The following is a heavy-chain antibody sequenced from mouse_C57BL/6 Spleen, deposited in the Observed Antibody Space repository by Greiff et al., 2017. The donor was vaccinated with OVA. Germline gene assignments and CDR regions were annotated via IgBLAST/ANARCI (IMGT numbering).Heavy chain of an antibody. CDR2: ISYDGSN. Sequence: EVKLQESGPGLVKPSQSLSLTCSVTGYSITSGYYWNWIRQFPGNKLEWMGYISYDGSNNYNPSLKNRISITRDTSKNQFFLKLNSVTTEDTATYYCARDRDYDYDGAWFAYWGQGTLVTVSA. CDR3: ARDRDYDYDGAWFAY. CDR1: GYSITSGYY. D-gene: IGHD2-4*01. V-gene: IGHV3-6*01. J-gene: IGHJ3*01.